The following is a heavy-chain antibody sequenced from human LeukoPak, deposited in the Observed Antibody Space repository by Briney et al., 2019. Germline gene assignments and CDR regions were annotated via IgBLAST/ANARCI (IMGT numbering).Heavy chain of an antibody. CDR2: INDSGRT. CDR1: GGSFSNYY. CDR3: ARRWNYGRNYYIDV. Sequence: SETLSLTCAVYGGSFSNYYWSWNRQPPGKGLEWIGEINDSGRTNYNPSLMSRVTVSVDTSKKQFSLRLTSVTATDTAVYYCARRWNYGRNYYIDVWGKGATVSVSS. D-gene: IGHD1-7*01. J-gene: IGHJ6*03. V-gene: IGHV4-34*01.